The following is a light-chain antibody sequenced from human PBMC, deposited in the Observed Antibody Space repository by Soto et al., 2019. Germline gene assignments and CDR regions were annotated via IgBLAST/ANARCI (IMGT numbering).Light chain of an antibody. CDR3: QQYNNWPPWT. CDR1: QSVSSN. V-gene: IGKV3-15*01. CDR2: GAS. Sequence: EIVMTQSPATLSVSPGERATLSCRASQSVSSNLAWYQQKPGQAPRLLIYGASTMATGIPARFSGSGSGTEFTLTISSLQSEDFAFYYCQQYNNWPPWTFGQGTKVEIK. J-gene: IGKJ1*01.